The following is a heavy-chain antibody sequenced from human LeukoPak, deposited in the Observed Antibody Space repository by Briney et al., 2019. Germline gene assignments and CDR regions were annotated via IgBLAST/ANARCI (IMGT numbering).Heavy chain of an antibody. CDR3: AKDGSDFWGDYYFDY. CDR2: IRYDGSNK. V-gene: IGHV3-30*02. Sequence: GGSLRLSCAASGFTFGSYGMHWVRQAPGKGLEWVAFIRYDGSNKYYADSVKGRFTISRDNSRNTLYLQMNSLRAEDTAVYYCAKDGSDFWGDYYFDYWGQGTLVTVSS. CDR1: GFTFGSYG. J-gene: IGHJ4*02. D-gene: IGHD3-3*01.